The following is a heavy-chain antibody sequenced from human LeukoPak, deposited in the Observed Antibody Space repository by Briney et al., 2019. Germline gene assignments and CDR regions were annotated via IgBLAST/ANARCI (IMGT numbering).Heavy chain of an antibody. J-gene: IGHJ6*02. Sequence: PGGSLRLSCAASGFTFDDYAMHWVRQAPGKGLEWVSLISGDGGSTYYADSVKGRFTISRDNSKNSLYLQMNSLRTEDTALYYCAKDASYSSSWYRYYYYGMDVWGQGTTVTVSS. D-gene: IGHD6-13*01. CDR2: ISGDGGST. V-gene: IGHV3-43*02. CDR3: AKDASYSSSWYRYYYYGMDV. CDR1: GFTFDDYA.